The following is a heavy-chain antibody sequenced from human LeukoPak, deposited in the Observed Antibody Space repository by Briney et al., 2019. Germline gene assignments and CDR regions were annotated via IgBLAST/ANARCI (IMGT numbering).Heavy chain of an antibody. J-gene: IGHJ4*02. CDR2: IYPRNSNT. CDR1: GCCFSTYW. V-gene: IGHV5-51*01. CDR3: ARLDSAGDWLY. Sequence: PAESLKISFQGSGCCFSTYWIGWVRRMPRKGLESMGIIYPRNSNTRYSPSSQGQVTISADQSINTAYLQWSTLKASDTAMYYCARLDSAGDWLYWGQGTLVTVSS. D-gene: IGHD2-21*02.